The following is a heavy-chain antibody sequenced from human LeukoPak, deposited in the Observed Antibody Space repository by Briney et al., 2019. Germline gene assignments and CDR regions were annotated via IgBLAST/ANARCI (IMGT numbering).Heavy chain of an antibody. D-gene: IGHD3-22*01. J-gene: IGHJ5*02. CDR2: IYTSGST. CDR1: GYSIISSYY. CDR3: ARARSGYYYMGFDP. V-gene: IGHV4-4*07. Sequence: SETLSLTCAVSGYSIISSYYWSWIRQPAGKGLEWIGRIYTSGSTNYNPSLKSRVTMSVDTSKNQFSLKLSSVTAADTAVYYCARARSGYYYMGFDPWGQGTLVTVSS.